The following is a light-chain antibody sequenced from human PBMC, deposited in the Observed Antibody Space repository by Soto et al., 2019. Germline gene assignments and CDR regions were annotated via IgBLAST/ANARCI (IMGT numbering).Light chain of an antibody. CDR2: KAS. V-gene: IGKV1-5*03. CDR3: QQYNSFPT. Sequence: DIQMTQSPSTLSASVGDRVTITCRASQSISSWLGWYQQKPGKAPKILIYKASSLESGVPSRFSGSGSGTESTLTISSLQPDEFATYYCQQYNSFPTFDQGTKVEIK. J-gene: IGKJ1*01. CDR1: QSISSW.